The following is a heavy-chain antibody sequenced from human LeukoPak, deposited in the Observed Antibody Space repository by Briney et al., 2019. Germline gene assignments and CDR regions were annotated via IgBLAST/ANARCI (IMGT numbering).Heavy chain of an antibody. Sequence: SCKASGGTFSSYAMSWVRQAPGEGLEWVSAISGSGGSTYYADSVKGRFTISRDNSKNTLYLQMNSLRAEDTAVYYCAKDLKDYGDYVFDYWGQGTLVTVSS. D-gene: IGHD4-17*01. V-gene: IGHV3-23*01. CDR1: GGTFSSYA. J-gene: IGHJ4*02. CDR2: ISGSGGST. CDR3: AKDLKDYGDYVFDY.